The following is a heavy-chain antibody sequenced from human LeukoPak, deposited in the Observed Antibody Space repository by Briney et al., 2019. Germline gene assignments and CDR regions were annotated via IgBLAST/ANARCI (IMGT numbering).Heavy chain of an antibody. J-gene: IGHJ4*02. Sequence: GGSLRLSCAASGFTFSSYNMNWVRQAPGKGLEWVSYITSSSSTIYYADSVKGRFTISRDNAKNSLFLQMNSLRDEDTAVYYCATTVTTEFDYWGQGTLVTVSS. CDR3: ATTVTTEFDY. V-gene: IGHV3-48*02. CDR1: GFTFSSYN. D-gene: IGHD4-17*01. CDR2: ITSSSSTI.